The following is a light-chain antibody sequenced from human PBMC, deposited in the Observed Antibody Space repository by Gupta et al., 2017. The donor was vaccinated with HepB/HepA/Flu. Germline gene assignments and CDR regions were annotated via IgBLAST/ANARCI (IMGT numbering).Light chain of an antibody. CDR1: NSNIGAGYD. V-gene: IGLV1-40*01. CDR2: GNT. Sequence: QSVLTQPSSVSGAPGQRVTISCTGSNSNIGAGYDVHWYQQLPGTAPKLLIYGNTNRPSGVPDRFSGSKSGASASLAITGLQAEDEADYYCQSYDSSLNYSWVFGGGTKLTVL. J-gene: IGLJ3*02. CDR3: QSYDSSLNYSWV.